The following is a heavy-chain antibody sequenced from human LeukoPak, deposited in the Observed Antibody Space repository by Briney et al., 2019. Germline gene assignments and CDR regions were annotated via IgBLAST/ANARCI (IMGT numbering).Heavy chain of an antibody. V-gene: IGHV4-31*03. D-gene: IGHD2/OR15-2a*01. J-gene: IGHJ3*02. CDR3: ARDGSLSQAFDI. Sequence: TSETLSLTCTVSGGSISSGGYYWSWIRQHPGKGLEWIGYIYYSGSTYYNPSLKSRVTISVDTSKNRFSLKLSSVTAADTAVYYCARDGSLSQAFDIWGQGTMVTVSS. CDR2: IYYSGST. CDR1: GGSISSGGYY.